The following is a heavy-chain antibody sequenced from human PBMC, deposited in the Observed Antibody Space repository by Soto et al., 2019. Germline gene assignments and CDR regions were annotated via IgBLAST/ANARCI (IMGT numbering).Heavy chain of an antibody. D-gene: IGHD4-17*01. CDR1: GGSVTSGTYF. Sequence: SETLSLTCTVSGGSVTSGTYFWNWVRQPQGKGLEWIGYISYSGNTEYNPSLKSRATISVDTSKTQFSLTLTSMTAADTAVYYCGRRNSGGNWFDPWGPGTLVTVSS. V-gene: IGHV4-61*01. CDR2: ISYSGNT. CDR3: GRRNSGGNWFDP. J-gene: IGHJ5*02.